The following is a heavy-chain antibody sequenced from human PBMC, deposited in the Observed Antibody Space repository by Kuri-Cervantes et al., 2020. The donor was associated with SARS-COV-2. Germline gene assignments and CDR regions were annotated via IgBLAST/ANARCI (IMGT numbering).Heavy chain of an antibody. J-gene: IGHJ6*03. Sequence: SVKVSCKASGGTFSSYAISWVRQAPGQGLEWMGRIIPIFGTANYAQKFQGRVTITADESTSTAYVELSSLRSEDTAVYYCASEEIVAVRGKNYYYYYMDVWGKGTTVTVSS. CDR1: GGTFSSYA. V-gene: IGHV1-69*13. CDR3: ASEEIVAVRGKNYYYYYMDV. CDR2: IIPIFGTA. D-gene: IGHD3-22*01.